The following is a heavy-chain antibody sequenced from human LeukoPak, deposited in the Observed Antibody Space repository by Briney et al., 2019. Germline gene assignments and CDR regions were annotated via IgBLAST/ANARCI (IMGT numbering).Heavy chain of an antibody. CDR2: IRYDGSNK. CDR3: AKDRPIAAMGGAFDI. CDR1: GFTFSSYG. J-gene: IGHJ3*02. V-gene: IGHV3-30*02. Sequence: GGSLRLSCAASGFTFSSYGMHWVRQAPGKGLEWVAFIRYDGSNKYYADSVKGRFTISRDNSKNTLYLQMNSLRAEDTAVYYCAKDRPIAAMGGAFDIWGQGTMVTVSS. D-gene: IGHD6-13*01.